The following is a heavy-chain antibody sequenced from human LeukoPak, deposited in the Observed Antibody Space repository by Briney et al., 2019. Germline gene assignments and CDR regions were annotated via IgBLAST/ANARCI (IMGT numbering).Heavy chain of an antibody. CDR1: GGSISSGGYS. V-gene: IGHV4-30-2*01. D-gene: IGHD3-22*01. CDR3: ARDYYDSSGHAFDI. Sequence: SETLSLTCAVSGGSISSGGYSWSWIRQPPGQGLEWIGYIYHSGSTYYNPSLKSRVTISVDRSKNQFSLKLSSVTAADTAVYYCARDYYDSSGHAFDIWGQGTMVTVSS. J-gene: IGHJ3*02. CDR2: IYHSGST.